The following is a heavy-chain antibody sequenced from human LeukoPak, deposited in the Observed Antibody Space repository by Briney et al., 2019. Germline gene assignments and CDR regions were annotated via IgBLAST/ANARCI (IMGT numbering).Heavy chain of an antibody. V-gene: IGHV4-61*02. CDR3: ARDRYWFDP. J-gene: IGHJ5*02. Sequence: SETLSLTCTVSGGSISSTSYDWGWIRQPAGKGLEWIGRIYSSGSTNYNPSLKSRVTISVDTSKNQFSLKLSSVTAADTAVYCCARDRYWFDPWGQGTLVTVSS. CDR1: GGSISSTSYD. CDR2: IYSSGST.